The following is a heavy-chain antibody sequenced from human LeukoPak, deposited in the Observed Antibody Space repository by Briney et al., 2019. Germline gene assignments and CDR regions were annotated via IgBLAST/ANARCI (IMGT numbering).Heavy chain of an antibody. D-gene: IGHD6-13*01. V-gene: IGHV4-61*02. CDR3: ARSRSEGHYYMDV. J-gene: IGHJ6*03. CDR2: ISSSGST. Sequence: PSETLSLTCTVSGDSISSGDYYWSWIRQPAGKGLEWIGRISSSGSTNYNPSLKSRVTISVDTSKNQFSLKLSSVTAADTAVYYCARSRSEGHYYMDVWGKGTTVTVSS. CDR1: GDSISSGDYY.